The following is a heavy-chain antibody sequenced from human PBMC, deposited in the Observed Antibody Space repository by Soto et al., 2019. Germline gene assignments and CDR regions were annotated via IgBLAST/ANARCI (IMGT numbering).Heavy chain of an antibody. CDR2: TGISGRTT. CDR3: ATVHNTSRSFNY. J-gene: IGHJ4*02. V-gene: IGHV3-23*01. CDR1: GFSVNTYA. D-gene: IGHD1-20*01. Sequence: GESLKISCVASGFSVNTYAMSWVRQAPGKGLEWVSTTGISGRTTYYADSVKGRFTVSRDDSQNTLDLQMSSLRAEDTAVYYCATVHNTSRSFNYWGQGTLVTVSS.